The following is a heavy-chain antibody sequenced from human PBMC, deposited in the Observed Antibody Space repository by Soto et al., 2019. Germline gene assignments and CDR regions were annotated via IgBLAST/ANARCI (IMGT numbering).Heavy chain of an antibody. CDR3: AKESGPGCSGGSCYLVYFDY. Sequence: GGSLRLSCAASGFTFDDYAMHWVRQAPGKGLEWVSGISWNSGSIGYADSVKGRFTISRDNAKNSLYLQMNSLRAEDTALYYCAKESGPGCSGGSCYLVYFDYWGQGTLVTVSS. J-gene: IGHJ4*02. D-gene: IGHD2-15*01. V-gene: IGHV3-9*01. CDR2: ISWNSGSI. CDR1: GFTFDDYA.